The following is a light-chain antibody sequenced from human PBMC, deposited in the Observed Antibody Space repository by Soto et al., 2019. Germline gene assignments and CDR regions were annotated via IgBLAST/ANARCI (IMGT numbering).Light chain of an antibody. V-gene: IGKV3-20*01. CDR2: GAS. Sequence: EIVLTQSPGTLSLSPGERATLSCRASQSVSSSYLAWYQQKPGQAPRLLINGASSRATGIPDRFSGSGSGTDFTLTISRLEPEDFAVYFCQQYGTSPPSTFGQWTRLEI. CDR1: QSVSSSY. J-gene: IGKJ5*01. CDR3: QQYGTSPPST.